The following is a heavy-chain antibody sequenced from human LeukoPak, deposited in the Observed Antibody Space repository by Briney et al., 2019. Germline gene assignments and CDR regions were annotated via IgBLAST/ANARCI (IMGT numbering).Heavy chain of an antibody. V-gene: IGHV4-4*09. J-gene: IGHJ5*02. D-gene: IGHD3-10*01. CDR2: VNTKGET. Sequence: PSETLSLTCTVSGVSMSAYQRSWVRQSPEKGLEWIGCVNTKGETSYNPSLKSRVTTSVDTSKSQFSLRLTSVTAADTAVYYCARDPSFFGGRFDPWGQGTLVAVSS. CDR1: GVSMSAYQ. CDR3: ARDPSFFGGRFDP.